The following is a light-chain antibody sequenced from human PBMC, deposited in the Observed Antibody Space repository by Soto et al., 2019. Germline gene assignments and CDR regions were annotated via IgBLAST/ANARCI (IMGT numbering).Light chain of an antibody. CDR2: GAS. J-gene: IGKJ2*01. CDR3: QQYGRSPPYA. Sequence: EIVLTQSPGTLSLSPGERATLSCRASQSVSSSYLAWYQQKPGQAPRLLIYGASTRATGIPDRFSGSGSGTDFTLTINRLEPEDFAVYYCQQYGRSPPYAFCQGTKLEIK. CDR1: QSVSSSY. V-gene: IGKV3-20*01.